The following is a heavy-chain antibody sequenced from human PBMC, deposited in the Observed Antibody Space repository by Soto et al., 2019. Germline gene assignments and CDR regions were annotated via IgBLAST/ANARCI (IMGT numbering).Heavy chain of an antibody. CDR3: AKPPIKQMVITSGYFDL. CDR1: GFTFSSYA. V-gene: IGHV3-23*01. Sequence: GGSLRLSCAASGFTFSSYAMSWVRQAPGKGLEWVSVISGRGGSTYYADSVKGRFTISRDNSKNTLYLQMNSLRAEDTAVYYCAKPPIKQMVITSGYFDLWGRGTLVTVSS. CDR2: ISGRGGST. J-gene: IGHJ2*01. D-gene: IGHD3-22*01.